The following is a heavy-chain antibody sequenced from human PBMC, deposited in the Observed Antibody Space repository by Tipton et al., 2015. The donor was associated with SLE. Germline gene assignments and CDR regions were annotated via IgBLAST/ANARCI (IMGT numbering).Heavy chain of an antibody. CDR1: GGSISSVSYY. V-gene: IGHV4-61*09. CDR2: IYTSGST. J-gene: IGHJ4*02. D-gene: IGHD6-13*01. Sequence: LRLSCTVSGGSISSVSYYWSWIRQPAGKGLEWIGHIYTSGSTNYNPSLKSRVTISVDTSKNQFSRKLSSVTAADTAVYYCARHVAAGADYWGQGTLVTVSS. CDR3: ARHVAAGADY.